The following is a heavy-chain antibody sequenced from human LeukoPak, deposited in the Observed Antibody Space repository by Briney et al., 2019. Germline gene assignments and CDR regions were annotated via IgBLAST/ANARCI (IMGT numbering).Heavy chain of an antibody. CDR3: AREAVEMAITHFDY. V-gene: IGHV1-69*05. CDR2: IIPIFGTA. J-gene: IGHJ4*02. Sequence: SVKVSCKASGGTFSSHAISWVRQAPGQGLEWMGRIIPIFGTANYAQKFQGRVTITTDESTSTAYMELSSLRSEDTAVYYCAREAVEMAITHFDYWGQGTLVTVSS. CDR1: GGTFSSHA. D-gene: IGHD5-24*01.